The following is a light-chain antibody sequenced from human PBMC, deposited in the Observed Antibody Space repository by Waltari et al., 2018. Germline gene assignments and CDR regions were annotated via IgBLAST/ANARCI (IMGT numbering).Light chain of an antibody. CDR1: KLGDKY. Sequence: TPSMPVSPGQTANITCSGEKLGDKYACWYQQKPGQSPVLVIYQVSKRPSGIPERFSGSISGNTVTLTISGTQAMDEADYYCQAWDSRTLIFGGGTKLTVL. CDR2: QVS. CDR3: QAWDSRTLI. V-gene: IGLV3-1*01. J-gene: IGLJ2*01.